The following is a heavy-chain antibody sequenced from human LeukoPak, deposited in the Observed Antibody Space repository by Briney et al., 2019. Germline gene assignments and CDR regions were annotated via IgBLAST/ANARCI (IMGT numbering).Heavy chain of an antibody. V-gene: IGHV3-33*01. J-gene: IGHJ4*02. CDR1: GLRFRNYG. D-gene: IGHD6-19*01. CDR2: IWYDGSNK. CDR3: ARDLAVAGTAFDY. Sequence: GRSLRLSCVVSGLRFRNYGMHWVRQAPGKGLEWVAVIWYDGSNKYYADSVKGRFTISRDNSKNTLYLQMNSLRAEDTAVYYCARDLAVAGTAFDYWGQGTLVTVSS.